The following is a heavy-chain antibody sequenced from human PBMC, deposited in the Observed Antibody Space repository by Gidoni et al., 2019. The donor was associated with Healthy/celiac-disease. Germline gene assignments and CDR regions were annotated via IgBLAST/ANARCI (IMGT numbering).Heavy chain of an antibody. CDR3: AKDSFHVDTGMATGYYYYYGMDV. Sequence: EVQLVESGGGLVQPGRSLRLSCAASGFTFDDYAMHWVRQAPGKGLEWVSGISWNSGSIGYADSVKGRFTISRDNAKNSLYLQMNSLRPEDTALYYCAKDSFHVDTGMATGYYYYYGMDVWGQGTTVTVSS. V-gene: IGHV3-9*01. CDR2: ISWNSGSI. D-gene: IGHD5-18*01. CDR1: GFTFDDYA. J-gene: IGHJ6*02.